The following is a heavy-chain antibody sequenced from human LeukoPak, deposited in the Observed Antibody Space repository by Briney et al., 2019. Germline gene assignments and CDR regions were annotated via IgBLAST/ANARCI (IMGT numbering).Heavy chain of an antibody. CDR2: MNPNSGNT. CDR3: ASGGLQEFDY. CDR1: GYTFTSYD. V-gene: IGHV1-8*01. D-gene: IGHD5-24*01. Sequence: GASVKVSCKASGYTFTSYDINWVRQAPGQGLEWMGWMNPNSGNTVYAQKFQGRVTMTRNTSISTAYMELSSLRSKDTAVYYCASGGLQEFDYWGQGTLVTVSS. J-gene: IGHJ4*02.